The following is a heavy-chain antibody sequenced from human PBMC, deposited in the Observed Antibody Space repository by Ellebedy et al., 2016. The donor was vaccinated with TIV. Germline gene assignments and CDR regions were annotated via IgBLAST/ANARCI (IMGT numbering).Heavy chain of an antibody. CDR3: ARERYSRVELDY. CDR2: INPNSGGT. V-gene: IGHV1-2*02. D-gene: IGHD6-13*01. CDR1: GYTFTDYY. J-gene: IGHJ4*02. Sequence: AASVKVSCKASGYTFTDYYIHWVRQAPGQGLEWMGWINPNSGGTNYAQKFQGRVTITRDTSASTAYMELSSLRSEDTAVYYCARERYSRVELDYWGQGTLVTVSS.